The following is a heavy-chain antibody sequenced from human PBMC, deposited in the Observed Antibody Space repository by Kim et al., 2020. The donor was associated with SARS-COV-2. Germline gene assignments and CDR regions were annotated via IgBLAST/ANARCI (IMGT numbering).Heavy chain of an antibody. J-gene: IGHJ4*02. CDR1: GFTFSSYG. CDR3: ARDNTESGDSSGSIDY. V-gene: IGHV3-33*01. D-gene: IGHD3-22*01. CDR2: IWYDGSNK. Sequence: GGSLRLSCAASGFTFSSYGMHWVRQAPGKGLEWVAVIWYDGSNKYYADSVKGRFTISRDNSKNTLYLQMNSLRAEDTAVYYCARDNTESGDSSGSIDYWGQGTLVTVSS.